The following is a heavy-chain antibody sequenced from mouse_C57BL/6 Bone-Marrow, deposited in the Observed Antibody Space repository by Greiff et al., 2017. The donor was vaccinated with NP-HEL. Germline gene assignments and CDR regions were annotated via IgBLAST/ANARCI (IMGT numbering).Heavy chain of an antibody. CDR1: GYTFTSYW. CDR3: AREGASLLLRNYYAMDY. V-gene: IGHV1-72*01. CDR2: IDPNSGGT. Sequence: VQLQQPGAELVKPGASVKLSCKASGYTFTSYWMHWVKQRPGRGLEWIGRIDPNSGGTKYNEKFKSKATLTVDKPSSTAYMQLSSLTSEDSAVYYCAREGASLLLRNYYAMDYWGQGTSVTVSS. J-gene: IGHJ4*01. D-gene: IGHD1-1*01.